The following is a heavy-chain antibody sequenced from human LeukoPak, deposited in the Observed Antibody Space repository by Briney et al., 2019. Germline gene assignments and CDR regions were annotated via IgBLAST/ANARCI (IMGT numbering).Heavy chain of an antibody. CDR2: IIPIFGTA. CDR3: AENLGIAAAGY. V-gene: IGHV1-69*05. J-gene: IGHJ4*02. D-gene: IGHD6-13*01. CDR1: GGTFSSYA. Sequence: GASVKVSCKASGGTFSSYAISWVRQAPGQGLEWMGRIIPIFGTANYAQKFQGRVTITTDESTNTAYMELSSLRSEDTAVYYCAENLGIAAAGYWGQGTLVTVSS.